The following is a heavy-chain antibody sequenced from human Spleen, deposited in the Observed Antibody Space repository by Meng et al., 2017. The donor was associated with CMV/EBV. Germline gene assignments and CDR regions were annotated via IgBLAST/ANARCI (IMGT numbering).Heavy chain of an antibody. CDR2: ISYDGSNK. CDR1: GFTFSSYA. CDR3: ARDGAVVLWIDWYFDY. Sequence: SGFTFSSYAMHWVRQAPGKGLEWVAVISYDGSNKYYADSVKGRFTISRDNSKNTLYLQMNSLRAEDTAVYYCARDGAVVLWIDWYFDYWGQGTLVTVSS. J-gene: IGHJ4*02. V-gene: IGHV3-30-3*01. D-gene: IGHD2-8*02.